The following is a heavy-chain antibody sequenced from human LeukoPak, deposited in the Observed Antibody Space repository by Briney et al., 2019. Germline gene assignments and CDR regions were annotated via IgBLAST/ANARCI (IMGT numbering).Heavy chain of an antibody. D-gene: IGHD3-16*01. J-gene: IGHJ3*02. CDR3: ARHRGEQIKQAFDI. CDR2: IYYSGST. CDR1: GGSISSSSYY. Sequence: PSGTLSLTCIVSGGSISSSSYYWGWIRQPPGKGLEWIGSIYYSGSTYYNPSLKSRVTISVDTSKNQFSLKLSSVTAADTAVYYCARHRGEQIKQAFDIWGQGTMVTVSS. V-gene: IGHV4-39*01.